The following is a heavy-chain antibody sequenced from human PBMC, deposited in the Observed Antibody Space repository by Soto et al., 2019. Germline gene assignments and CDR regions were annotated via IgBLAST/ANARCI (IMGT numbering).Heavy chain of an antibody. Sequence: QVQLVQSGAEVKKPGASVEVSCKASGHTLTNFDINWVRQATGQGLEWMGWMNPNSGNTGYAQKFQGRVTMTRNTYINTAYMELSSLRSEDTAVYYCATTARLDNWGQGTLVTVSS. V-gene: IGHV1-8*01. CDR3: ATTARLDN. CDR1: GHTLTNFD. CDR2: MNPNSGNT. D-gene: IGHD6-6*01. J-gene: IGHJ4*02.